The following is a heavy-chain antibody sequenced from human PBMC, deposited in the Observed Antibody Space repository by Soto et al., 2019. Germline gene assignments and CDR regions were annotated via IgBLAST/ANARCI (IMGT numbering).Heavy chain of an antibody. CDR1: GGSISSSSYY. Sequence: SETLSLTCTVSGGSISSSSYYWGWIRQPPGKGLEWIGSIYYSGSTYYNPSLKSRVTISVDTSKNQFSLKLSSVTAADTAVYYCARRFPLESDYDSSGFIGGDFDYWGQGTLVTVSS. D-gene: IGHD3-22*01. CDR3: ARRFPLESDYDSSGFIGGDFDY. CDR2: IYYSGST. J-gene: IGHJ4*02. V-gene: IGHV4-39*01.